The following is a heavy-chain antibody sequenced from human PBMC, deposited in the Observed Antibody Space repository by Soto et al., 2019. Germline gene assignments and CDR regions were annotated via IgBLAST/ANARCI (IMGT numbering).Heavy chain of an antibody. CDR3: TATHYRVFDY. CDR1: GFTFSNAW. V-gene: IGHV3-15*01. Sequence: PGGSLRLSCAASGFTFSNAWMSWVRQAPGKGLEWVGRIKSKTDGGTTDYAAPVKGRFTISRDDSTNTLYLQMNSRKTEDTAVYYCTATHYRVFDYWGQGSLVTVSS. CDR2: IKSKTDGGTT. J-gene: IGHJ4*02. D-gene: IGHD3-10*01.